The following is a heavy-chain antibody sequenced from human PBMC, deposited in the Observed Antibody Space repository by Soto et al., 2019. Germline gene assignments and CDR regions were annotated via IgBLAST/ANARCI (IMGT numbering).Heavy chain of an antibody. CDR2: INSDGSST. D-gene: IGHD3-10*01. CDR3: ARVRASLLWFGELFSDYYYYGMDV. J-gene: IGHJ6*02. V-gene: IGHV3-74*01. CDR1: GFTFSSYW. Sequence: GGSLRLSCAASGFTFSSYWMHWVRQAPGKGLVWVSRINSDGSSTSYADSVKGRFTISRDNAKNTLYLQMNSLRAEDTAVYYCARVRASLLWFGELFSDYYYYGMDVWGQGTTVTVSS.